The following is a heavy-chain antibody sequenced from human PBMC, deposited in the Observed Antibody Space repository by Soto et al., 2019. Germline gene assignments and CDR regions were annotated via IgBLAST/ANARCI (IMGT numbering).Heavy chain of an antibody. CDR1: GFTFSSYA. D-gene: IGHD3-22*01. CDR3: AKDSGNYYDSSGYSDY. V-gene: IGHV3-23*01. Sequence: GGSLRLSGAATGFTFSSYAMNWVRQAPGKGLEWVSAISGSGGSTYYADSVKGRFTISRDNSKNTLYLQMNSLRAEDTAVYYCAKDSGNYYDSSGYSDYWGQGTLVTVSS. J-gene: IGHJ4*02. CDR2: ISGSGGST.